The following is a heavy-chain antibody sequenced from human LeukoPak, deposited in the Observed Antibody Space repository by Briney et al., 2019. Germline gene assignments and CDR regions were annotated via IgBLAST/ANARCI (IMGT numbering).Heavy chain of an antibody. D-gene: IGHD2-2*01. Sequence: SETLSLTCTVPGGSISSYYWSWTRHPPGKGLEWVGNIYYSGSTNYNHSLNSRVTISVETSQNQFSLKLSSVTAADTAVYYCARASVVPAAMDVWGKGTTVTISS. J-gene: IGHJ6*04. CDR2: IYYSGST. CDR3: ARASVVPAAMDV. V-gene: IGHV4-59*01. CDR1: GGSISSYY.